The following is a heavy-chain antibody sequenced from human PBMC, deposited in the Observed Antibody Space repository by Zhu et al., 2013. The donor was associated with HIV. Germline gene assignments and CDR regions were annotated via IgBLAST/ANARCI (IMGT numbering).Heavy chain of an antibody. CDR1: GYDFSNHG. J-gene: IGHJ3*01. D-gene: IGHD3-10*01. V-gene: IGHV1-18*01. Sequence: QSGGELRRSGASVRVSCQASGYDFSNHGVAWVRQAPGQGPEWMAWIAIYNDRTEYSQKFKGRLTLTMDISTSTVYMDLARLRSDDTAVYYCTRDAFDHYDHITYYCDAFDVWGQGTMVTVSS. CDR3: TRDAFDHYDHITYYCDAFDV. CDR2: IAIYNDRT.